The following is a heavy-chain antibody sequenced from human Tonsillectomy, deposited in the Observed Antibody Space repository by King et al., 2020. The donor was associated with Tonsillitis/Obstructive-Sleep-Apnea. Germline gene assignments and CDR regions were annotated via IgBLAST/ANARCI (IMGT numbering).Heavy chain of an antibody. CDR3: AREPSGYFAYYFDY. Sequence: VQLVESGGGVVQPGRSLRLSCAASGFTFSSYGMHWVRQAPGKGLEWVAVIWYDGSNKYYADSVKGRFTISRDNSKNTLYLQMNSLRAEDTAVYYWAREPSGYFAYYFDYWGQGTLVTVSS. J-gene: IGHJ4*02. V-gene: IGHV3-33*01. CDR1: GFTFSSYG. D-gene: IGHD3-22*01. CDR2: IWYDGSNK.